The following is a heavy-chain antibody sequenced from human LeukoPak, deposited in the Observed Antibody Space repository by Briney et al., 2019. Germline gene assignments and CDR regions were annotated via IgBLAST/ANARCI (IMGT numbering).Heavy chain of an antibody. V-gene: IGHV3-11*04. CDR2: ICSSGSTI. D-gene: IGHD6-19*01. CDR3: ARPMQWLKQPDY. Sequence: PGGSLRLSCAASGFTFSDYYMSWIRQAPGKGLEWVSYICSSGSTIYYADSVKGRFTISRDNAKNSLYLQMNSLRAEDTAVNYCARPMQWLKQPDYWGQGTLVTVSS. J-gene: IGHJ4*02. CDR1: GFTFSDYY.